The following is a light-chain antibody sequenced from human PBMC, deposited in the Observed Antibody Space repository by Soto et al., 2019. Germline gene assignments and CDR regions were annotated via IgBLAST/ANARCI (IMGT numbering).Light chain of an antibody. CDR3: QQYASSPLLT. V-gene: IGKV3-20*01. CDR2: GTS. Sequence: EIVLTQSPGTLSLSPGETATLSCRASQTIGRNYLAWYQQKPGQAPRRLIFGTSTRATGIPDRFSGSGSGTDFTLSISRLEPEDFAVYYCQQYASSPLLTFGGGTKVDIK. CDR1: QTIGRNY. J-gene: IGKJ4*01.